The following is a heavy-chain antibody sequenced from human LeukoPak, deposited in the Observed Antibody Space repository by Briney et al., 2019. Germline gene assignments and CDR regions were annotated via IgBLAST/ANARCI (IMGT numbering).Heavy chain of an antibody. CDR2: IYYSGST. CDR1: GGSISSSSYY. Sequence: PSETLSLTCTVSGGSISSSSYYWGWIRQPPGKGLEWIGSIYYSGSTYYNPSLKSRVTISVDTSKNQFSLKLSSVTAADTAVYYCARGRNGDYGYYFDYWGQGTLVTVSS. D-gene: IGHD4-17*01. J-gene: IGHJ4*02. CDR3: ARGRNGDYGYYFDY. V-gene: IGHV4-39*07.